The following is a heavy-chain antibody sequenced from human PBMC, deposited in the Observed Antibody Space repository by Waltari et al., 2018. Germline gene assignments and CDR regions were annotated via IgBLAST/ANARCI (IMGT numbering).Heavy chain of an antibody. CDR3: AREYYYDSSGDTPFDY. V-gene: IGHV1-2*06. CDR2: INTNSGGT. J-gene: IGHJ4*02. D-gene: IGHD3-22*01. Sequence: QVQLVQSGAEVKKPGASVKVSCKASGYTFTGYYMHWVRQATGQGLEWRGRINTNSGGTTSSQKFQGRVTMTRETSISTAYMELRRLRSDDTAVYYCAREYYYDSSGDTPFDYWGQGTLVTVSS. CDR1: GYTFTGYY.